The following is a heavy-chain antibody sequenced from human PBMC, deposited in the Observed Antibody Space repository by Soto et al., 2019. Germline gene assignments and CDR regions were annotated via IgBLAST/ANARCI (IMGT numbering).Heavy chain of an antibody. J-gene: IGHJ4*02. V-gene: IGHV1-3*01. D-gene: IGHD2-21*01. CDR1: GYTFTSYA. Sequence: QVQLVQSGAEVKKPGASVKVSCKASGYTFTSYAMHWVRQAPGQRLEWMGWINAGNGNTKYSQKFQGRVTITRDSSASTAYMELSSLRSEDTAVYYCARDRPLIVGYFDYWGQGTLVTVSS. CDR2: INAGNGNT. CDR3: ARDRPLIVGYFDY.